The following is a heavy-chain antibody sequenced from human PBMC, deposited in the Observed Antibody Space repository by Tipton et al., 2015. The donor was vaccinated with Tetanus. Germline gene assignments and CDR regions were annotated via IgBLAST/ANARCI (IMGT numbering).Heavy chain of an antibody. CDR2: MKPNSGDT. CDR3: ARLGVDNWNAGSGFDV. Sequence: QLVQSGAEVKKPGASVKVSCKASGYTFNNYDINWVRQATGQGLEWMGGMKPNSGDTGYSQKFQGRVTMTRDTSRSTAYLELSSLGTEDTAVYYCARLGVDNWNAGSGFDVWGHGTTVSVS. D-gene: IGHD1-1*01. CDR1: GYTFNNYD. V-gene: IGHV1-8*01. J-gene: IGHJ6*02.